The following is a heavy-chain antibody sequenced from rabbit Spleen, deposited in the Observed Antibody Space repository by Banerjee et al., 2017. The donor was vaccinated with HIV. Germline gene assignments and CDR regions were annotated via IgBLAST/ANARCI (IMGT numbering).Heavy chain of an antibody. Sequence: QSLEESGGDLVKPGASLTLTCTASGIDFSSYYYMCWVRQAPGKGLEWIACIGNGDGNTYYASWPKGRFTISRASSTTVTLQMTSLTAADTATYFCARDAGTSFSTYGMDLWGQGTLVTVS. J-gene: IGHJ3*01. V-gene: IGHV1S40*01. CDR1: GIDFSSYYY. D-gene: IGHD8-1*01. CDR3: ARDAGTSFSTYGMDL. CDR2: IGNGDGNT.